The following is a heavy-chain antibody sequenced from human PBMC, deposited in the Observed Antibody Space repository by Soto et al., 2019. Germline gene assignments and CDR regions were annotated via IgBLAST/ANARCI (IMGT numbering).Heavy chain of an antibody. CDR3: VGYDSSGYYGLLDY. D-gene: IGHD3-22*01. CDR2: IYYSGST. CDR1: GGSISSGGYY. J-gene: IGHJ4*02. V-gene: IGHV4-31*03. Sequence: QVQLQESGPGLVKPSQTLSLTCTVSGGSISSGGYYWSWIRQHPGKGLEWIGYIYYSGSTSYNPSLKRRVTISVDTSKNQFSLKLSSVTAADTAVYYCVGYDSSGYYGLLDYWGQGTLVTVSS.